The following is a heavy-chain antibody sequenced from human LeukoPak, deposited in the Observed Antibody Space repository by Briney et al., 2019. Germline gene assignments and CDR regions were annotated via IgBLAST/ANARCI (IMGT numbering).Heavy chain of an antibody. D-gene: IGHD2-2*01. V-gene: IGHV3-15*01. Sequence: GGSLRLSCAASGFSFNSDWMSWVRQAPGKGLEWVGHIKDGADDENTDYTAHVRGSFTIESAKTKHSVHMKMNSQKTEAKCYYNCAPAGYVDLGYWGQGTLVTVS. CDR2: IKDGADDENT. CDR3: APAGYVDLGY. J-gene: IGHJ4*02. CDR1: GFSFNSDW.